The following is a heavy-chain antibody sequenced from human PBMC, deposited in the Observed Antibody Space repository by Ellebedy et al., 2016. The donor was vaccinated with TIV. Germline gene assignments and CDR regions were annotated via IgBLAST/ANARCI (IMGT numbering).Heavy chain of an antibody. J-gene: IGHJ3*02. D-gene: IGHD3-22*01. CDR1: GGSITNYY. CDR3: ATTTSYYYDSTRRAFDI. V-gene: IGHV4-59*12. Sequence: SETLSLTCTVSGGSITNYYWTWIRQPPGKRLEWIGNIYYSGSTNYNPSLKSRVTISIDTSANQFSLKLSSVTAADTAVYYCATTTSYYYDSTRRAFDIWGQGTMVTVSS. CDR2: IYYSGST.